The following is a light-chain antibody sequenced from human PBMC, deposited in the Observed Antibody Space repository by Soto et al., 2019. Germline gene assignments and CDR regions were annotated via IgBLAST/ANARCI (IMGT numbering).Light chain of an antibody. CDR2: AVS. CDR3: SSYTSSSTLL. J-gene: IGLJ2*01. Sequence: QSALTQPASVSGSRGQSITISCTGTSSDVGGYNYVSWYQQHPGKAPKLMIYAVSNRPSGVSNRFSGSKSGNTASLTISGLQAEDEADSYCSSYTSSSTLLFGGGTKLTVL. V-gene: IGLV2-14*01. CDR1: SSDVGGYNY.